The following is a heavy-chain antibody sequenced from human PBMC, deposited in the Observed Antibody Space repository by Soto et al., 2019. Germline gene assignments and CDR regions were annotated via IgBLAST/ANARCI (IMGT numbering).Heavy chain of an antibody. V-gene: IGHV1-69*04. D-gene: IGHD2-8*01. Sequence: ASVKVSCKASGGTFSSYTISWVRQAPGQGLEWMGRIIPNIGITNYAQKFQGRVTISGDKAKNSVYLQMNSLRTEDTALYYCAKDTRMVYAITKAYGMDVWGQGTTVTVSS. J-gene: IGHJ6*02. CDR3: AKDTRMVYAITKAYGMDV. CDR1: GGTFSSYT. CDR2: IIPNIGIT.